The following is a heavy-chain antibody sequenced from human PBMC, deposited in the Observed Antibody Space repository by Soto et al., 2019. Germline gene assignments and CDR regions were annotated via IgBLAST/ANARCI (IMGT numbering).Heavy chain of an antibody. CDR2: VFNDESSI. CDR3: ATGAAYYYDTSRY. CDR1: GSGFSALA. Sequence: PXGSLRLSCTASGSGFSALAMHWIRQPPGKGLEWVAVVFNDESSISYADSVKGRFTISRDNSRNTLYLQMTSLRLEDTALYYCATGAAYYYDTSRYRGQGTLVTVS. J-gene: IGHJ4*02. V-gene: IGHV3-30-3*01. D-gene: IGHD3-22*01.